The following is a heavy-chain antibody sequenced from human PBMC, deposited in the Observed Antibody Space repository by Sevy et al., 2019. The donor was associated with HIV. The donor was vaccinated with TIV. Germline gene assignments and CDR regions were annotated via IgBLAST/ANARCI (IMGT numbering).Heavy chain of an antibody. D-gene: IGHD2-15*01. CDR2: IIPIFGTA. Sequence: ASVKVSCKASGGTLSSYAISWVRQAPGQGLEWMGGIIPIFGTANYAQKFQGRVTITADESTSTAYMELSSLRSEDTAVYYCARPLGGDCSGGSCYGMDVWGQGTTVTVSS. J-gene: IGHJ6*02. CDR3: ARPLGGDCSGGSCYGMDV. V-gene: IGHV1-69*13. CDR1: GGTLSSYA.